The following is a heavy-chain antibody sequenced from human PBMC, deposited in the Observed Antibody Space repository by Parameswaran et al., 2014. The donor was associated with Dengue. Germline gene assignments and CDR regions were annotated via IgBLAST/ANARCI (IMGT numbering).Heavy chain of an antibody. Sequence: WIRQPPGKGLEWIGEINHSGSTNYNPSLKSRVTISVDTSKNQFSLKLSSVTAADTAVYYCARGDVGATLNYYYYDMDVWGQGTTVTVSS. CDR3: ARGDVGATLNYYYYDMDV. CDR2: INHSGST. V-gene: IGHV4-34*01. J-gene: IGHJ6*02. D-gene: IGHD1-26*01.